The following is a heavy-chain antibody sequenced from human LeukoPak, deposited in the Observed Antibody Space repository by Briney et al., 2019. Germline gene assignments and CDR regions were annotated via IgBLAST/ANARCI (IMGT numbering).Heavy chain of an antibody. CDR3: ARDLAYCGGDCSSGY. J-gene: IGHJ4*02. Sequence: ASVKVSCKASGYTFTSYGISWVRQAPGQGLEWMGWISAYNGNTNYAQKLQGRVTMTTDTSTSTAYMELRSLRSDDTAVYYCARDLAYCGGDCSSGYWGQGTLVTVSS. D-gene: IGHD2-21*02. CDR2: ISAYNGNT. CDR1: GYTFTSYG. V-gene: IGHV1-18*01.